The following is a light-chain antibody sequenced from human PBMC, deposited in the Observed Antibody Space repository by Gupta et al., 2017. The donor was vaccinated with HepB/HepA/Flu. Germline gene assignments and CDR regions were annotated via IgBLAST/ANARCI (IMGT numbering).Light chain of an antibody. Sequence: QSALTPPVSVSGSPCQSITISCTGTSSDIGTYDFVSCFQQHPGKAPKLMIYEVTKRPSGVSNRFSGSKSGNTASLTISGLQAEDEAGYHCCSYAGSETLVFGGGTKLTVL. CDR1: SSDIGTYDF. CDR3: CSYAGSETLV. J-gene: IGLJ3*02. V-gene: IGLV2-23*02. CDR2: EVT.